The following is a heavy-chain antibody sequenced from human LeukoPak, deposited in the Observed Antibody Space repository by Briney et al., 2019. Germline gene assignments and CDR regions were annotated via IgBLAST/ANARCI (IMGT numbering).Heavy chain of an antibody. CDR3: ARDGLYCSGGSCYPDY. CDR1: GYTFIRYY. J-gene: IGHJ4*02. CDR2: INPSGGTT. D-gene: IGHD2-15*01. V-gene: IGHV1-46*01. Sequence: ASVKVSCKASGYTFIRYYIHWVRLAPGQGLEWMGIINPSGGTTRYTQKFQGRVTMTRDTPTSIVYMELSSLTSEDTAVYYCARDGLYCSGGSCYPDYWGQGTLVTVSS.